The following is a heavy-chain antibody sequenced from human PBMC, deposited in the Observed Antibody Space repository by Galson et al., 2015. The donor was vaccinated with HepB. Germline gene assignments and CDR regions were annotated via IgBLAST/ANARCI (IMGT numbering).Heavy chain of an antibody. CDR1: GASMSSGSYY. CDR3: TRDDRGAAAGY. D-gene: IGHD6-13*01. CDR2: LCITGST. V-gene: IGHV4-61*02. J-gene: IGHJ4*02. Sequence: TLSLTCTVSGASMSSGSYYWSWVRQPGGKGLEWIGRLCITGSTTYNPSLKSRLTMSVDPSKDQFSLTLTSVTAADTALYFCTRDDRGAAAGYWGQGTLVTVSS.